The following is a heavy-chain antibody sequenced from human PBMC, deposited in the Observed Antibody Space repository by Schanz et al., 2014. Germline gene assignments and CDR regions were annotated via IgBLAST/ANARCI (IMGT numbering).Heavy chain of an antibody. CDR3: AGAHGNSWYENGLDY. Sequence: QVQLVESGGGVVQPGRSLRLSCAASGFIFSSYGLHWVRQAPGKGLEWVAFIWYDGSNKYYADSVKGRFTISRDNSKNTLYLQENGLGADDTAVYFCAGAHGNSWYENGLDYWGQGTQVTVSS. V-gene: IGHV3-33*01. CDR1: GFIFSSYG. D-gene: IGHD6-13*01. J-gene: IGHJ4*02. CDR2: IWYDGSNK.